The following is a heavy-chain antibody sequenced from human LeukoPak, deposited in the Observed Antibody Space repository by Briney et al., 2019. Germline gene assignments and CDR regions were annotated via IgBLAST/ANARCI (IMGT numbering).Heavy chain of an antibody. D-gene: IGHD3-3*01. CDR1: GDSISSYY. Sequence: SETLPLTCTVSGDSISSYYWSWIRQPPGKGLEWIGYIYYSGSTNYNPSLKSRVTISVDTSKNQFSLKLSSVTAADTAVYYCAGGGPYDFWSGPPLLAYGMDVWGQGTTVTVSS. J-gene: IGHJ6*02. CDR2: IYYSGST. V-gene: IGHV4-59*08. CDR3: AGGGPYDFWSGPPLLAYGMDV.